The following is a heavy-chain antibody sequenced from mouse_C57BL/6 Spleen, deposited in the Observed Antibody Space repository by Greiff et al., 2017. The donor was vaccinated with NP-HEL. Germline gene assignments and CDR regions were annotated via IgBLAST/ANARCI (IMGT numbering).Heavy chain of an antibody. D-gene: IGHD1-1*01. J-gene: IGHJ2*01. CDR3: ARQRGTTVVATDY. V-gene: IGHV5-6*02. CDR2: ISSGGSYP. Sequence: DVKLVASGGDLVKPGGSLKLSCAASGFTFSSYGMSWVRQTPDQRLEWVATISSGGSYPYYPDSVKGRFTISRDNAKNTLYLQMSSLKAEDTAMYYCARQRGTTVVATDYWGQGTTLTVSS. CDR1: GFTFSSYG.